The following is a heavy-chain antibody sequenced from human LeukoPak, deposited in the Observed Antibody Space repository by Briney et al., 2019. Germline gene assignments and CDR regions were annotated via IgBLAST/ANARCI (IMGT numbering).Heavy chain of an antibody. CDR1: GFTFDDYA. D-gene: IGHD3-10*01. Sequence: GGSLRLSCAASGFTFDDYAMHWVRQAPGKGLEWVSGISWNSGSIGYADSVKGRFTISRDNAKNSLYLQMNSLRAEDTALHYCAKDGYYYGSGSYPRGHYHYYMDVWGKGTTVTISS. J-gene: IGHJ6*03. V-gene: IGHV3-9*01. CDR3: AKDGYYYGSGSYPRGHYHYYMDV. CDR2: ISWNSGSI.